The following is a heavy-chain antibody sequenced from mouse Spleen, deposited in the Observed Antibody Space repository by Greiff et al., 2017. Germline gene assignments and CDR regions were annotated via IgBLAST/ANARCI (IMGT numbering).Heavy chain of an antibody. CDR3: ARSDSNYPYYFDY. V-gene: IGHV1-69*02. CDR1: GYTFTSYG. Sequence: VKLVESGAELARPGASVKLSCKASGYTFTSYGISWVKQRTGQGLEWIGEIDPSDSYTNYNQKFKGKATLTVDKSSSTAYMQLSSLTSEDSAVYYCARSDSNYPYYFDYWGQGTTLTVSS. CDR2: IDPSDSYT. J-gene: IGHJ2*01. D-gene: IGHD2-5*01.